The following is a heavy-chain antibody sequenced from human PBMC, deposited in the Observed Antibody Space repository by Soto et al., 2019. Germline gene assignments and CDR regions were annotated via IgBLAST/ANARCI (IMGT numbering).Heavy chain of an antibody. Sequence: ASLKGSCAASGYTFTSYYMQCVRQAPGQGLEWMGIINPSGGSTSYAQKFQGRVTMTRDTSTSTVYMELSSLRSEDTAVYYCARDLWAFDIWGQGTMVTVSS. J-gene: IGHJ3*02. CDR3: ARDLWAFDI. V-gene: IGHV1-46*01. CDR2: INPSGGST. CDR1: GYTFTSYY. D-gene: IGHD3-16*01.